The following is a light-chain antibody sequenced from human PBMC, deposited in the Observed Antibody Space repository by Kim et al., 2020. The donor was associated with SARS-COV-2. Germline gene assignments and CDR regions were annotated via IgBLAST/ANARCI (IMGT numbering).Light chain of an antibody. V-gene: IGKV3-11*01. CDR3: QQRSNWLT. Sequence: EIVLTQSPATLSLSPGDRATLSCRASQSVSSYLAWYQKKPGQAPRLLIYDASNRATGIPARFSGSGSGTDFTLTISSLEPEDFAVYYCQQRSNWLTFGGGTKVDIK. CDR1: QSVSSY. J-gene: IGKJ4*01. CDR2: DAS.